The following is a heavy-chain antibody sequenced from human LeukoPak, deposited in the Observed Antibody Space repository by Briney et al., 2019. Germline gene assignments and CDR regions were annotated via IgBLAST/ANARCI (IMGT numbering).Heavy chain of an antibody. CDR2: INWNGGST. V-gene: IGHV3-20*04. Sequence: GGSLRLSCAASGFTFDDYGMSWVRQAPGKGLEWVSGINWNGGSTGYADSVKGRFTISRDNAKNCLYLQMNSLRAEDTALYYCARDVPYYYDSSGYSDAFDIWGQGTMVTVSS. CDR1: GFTFDDYG. D-gene: IGHD3-22*01. J-gene: IGHJ3*02. CDR3: ARDVPYYYDSSGYSDAFDI.